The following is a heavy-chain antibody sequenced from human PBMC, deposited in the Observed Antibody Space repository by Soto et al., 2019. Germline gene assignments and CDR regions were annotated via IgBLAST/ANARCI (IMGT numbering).Heavy chain of an antibody. CDR1: GFTFSSYS. Sequence: GGSLRLSCAASGFTFSSYSMNWVRQVPGKGLEWVSSISSSSSYIYYADSVKGRFTISRDNAKNPLYLQMNSLRAEDTAVYYWARSRGEVLYNPLDYRGQGPLLTVTS. D-gene: IGHD3-10*01. CDR2: ISSSSSYI. J-gene: IGHJ4*02. CDR3: ARSRGEVLYNPLDY. V-gene: IGHV3-21*01.